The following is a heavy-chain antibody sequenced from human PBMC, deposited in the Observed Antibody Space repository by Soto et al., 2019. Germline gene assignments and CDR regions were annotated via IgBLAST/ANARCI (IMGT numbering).Heavy chain of an antibody. CDR3: ARGYDVNSELDY. Sequence: QVQLVQSGAEVKKPGSSVKVSCQASGGTFRGYAISWVRQAPGQGLEWLGGILPTSVTPNYAQKFQGRVTLTADEPTNTAYMEVRSLRSGDTAVYYCARGYDVNSELDYWGQGTLVTVSS. V-gene: IGHV1-69*01. D-gene: IGHD3-22*01. CDR1: GGTFRGYA. CDR2: ILPTSVTP. J-gene: IGHJ4*02.